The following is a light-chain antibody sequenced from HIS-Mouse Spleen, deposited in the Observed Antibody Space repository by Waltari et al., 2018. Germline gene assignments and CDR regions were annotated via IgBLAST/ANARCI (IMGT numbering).Light chain of an antibody. Sequence: QSALTQPASVSGSPGQSITISCTVTSSDVGSYNLVSWYQQHPGKAPKLMIYGGSKRHSGVSNLCSGSKSGNTASLTISGLQAEDEADYYCCSYAGSSTFEVFGGGTKLTVL. CDR1: SSDVGSYNL. CDR2: GGS. CDR3: CSYAGSSTFEV. V-gene: IGLV2-23*03. J-gene: IGLJ2*01.